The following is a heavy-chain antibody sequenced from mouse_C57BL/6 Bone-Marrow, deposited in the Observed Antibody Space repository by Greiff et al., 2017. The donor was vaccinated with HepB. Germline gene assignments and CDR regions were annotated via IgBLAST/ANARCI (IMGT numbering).Heavy chain of an antibody. J-gene: IGHJ3*01. CDR3: ARDSPYYYGSSPWFAY. Sequence: ESGPGLVKPSQSLSLTCSVTGYSITSGYYWNWIRQFPGNKLEWMGYISYDGSNNYNPSLKNRISITRDTSKNQFFLKLNSVTTEDTATYYCARDSPYYYGSSPWFAYWGQGTLVTVSA. D-gene: IGHD1-1*01. V-gene: IGHV3-6*01. CDR1: GYSITSGYY. CDR2: ISYDGSN.